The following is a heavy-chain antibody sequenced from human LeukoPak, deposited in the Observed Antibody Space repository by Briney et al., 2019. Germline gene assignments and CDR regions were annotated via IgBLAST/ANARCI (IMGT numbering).Heavy chain of an antibody. Sequence: GGSLRLSCAASGFTFSRYAMSWVRQAPGKGLEWVSAISGSGGSTYYADSVKGRFTISRDNSKNTLYLQMNSLRAEDTAVYYCAKVRRDAYYFDYWGQGTLVTVSS. CDR3: AKVRRDAYYFDY. J-gene: IGHJ4*02. CDR2: ISGSGGST. V-gene: IGHV3-23*01. D-gene: IGHD5-24*01. CDR1: GFTFSRYA.